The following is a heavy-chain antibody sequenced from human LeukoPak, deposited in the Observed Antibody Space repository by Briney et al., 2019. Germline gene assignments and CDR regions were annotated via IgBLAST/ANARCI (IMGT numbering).Heavy chain of an antibody. D-gene: IGHD5-24*01. V-gene: IGHV1-69*05. CDR1: GGTFSSYA. Sequence: SVKVSCKASGGTFSSYAISWVRQAPGQGLEWMGGIIPIFGTANYAQKFQGRVTITTDESTSTAYMEPSSLRSEDTAVYYCARDRVEMVPTPGGYYYYMDVWGKGTTVTVSS. CDR3: ARDRVEMVPTPGGYYYYMDV. J-gene: IGHJ6*03. CDR2: IIPIFGTA.